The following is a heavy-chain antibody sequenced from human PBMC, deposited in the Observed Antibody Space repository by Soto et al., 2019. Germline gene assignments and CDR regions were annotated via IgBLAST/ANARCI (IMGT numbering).Heavy chain of an antibody. CDR2: INSDGSST. D-gene: IGHD6-6*01. Sequence: GSLRLSCAASGFTFSSYWMHWVRQAPGKGLVWVSRINSDGSSTSYADSVKGRFTISRDNAKNTLYLQMNSLRAEDTAVYYCARDDRLSSSQHYYYYGMDVWGQGTTVTVSS. CDR1: GFTFSSYW. V-gene: IGHV3-74*01. CDR3: ARDDRLSSSQHYYYYGMDV. J-gene: IGHJ6*02.